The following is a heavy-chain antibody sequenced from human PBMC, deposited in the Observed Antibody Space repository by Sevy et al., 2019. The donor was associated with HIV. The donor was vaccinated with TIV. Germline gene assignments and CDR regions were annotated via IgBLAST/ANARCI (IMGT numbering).Heavy chain of an antibody. D-gene: IGHD2-2*03. J-gene: IGHJ4*02. Sequence: GGSLRLSCSGSGFIFSDYYMSWIRQAPGRGLEWVSYISGSGITYYADSVEDRFTISRDNARNSLYLQMNSLGADDTAVYYCARDPLLGIAREVARGGYWGQGTLVTVSS. CDR2: ISGSGIT. CDR1: GFIFSDYY. V-gene: IGHV3-11*01. CDR3: ARDPLLGIAREVARGGY.